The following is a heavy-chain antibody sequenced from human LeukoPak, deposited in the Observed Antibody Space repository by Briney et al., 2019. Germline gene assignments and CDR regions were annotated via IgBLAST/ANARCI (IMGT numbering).Heavy chain of an antibody. D-gene: IGHD6-13*01. Sequence: GESLKISCKSSGYSFTSYWIGWVRQMPGKGLEWMGIIYPGDSDTRYSPSFQGQVTISADKSISTAYLQWSSLKASDTAMYYCARGAAAAGNYYYYMDVWGKGTTVTISS. CDR3: ARGAAAAGNYYYYMDV. CDR2: IYPGDSDT. J-gene: IGHJ6*03. V-gene: IGHV5-51*01. CDR1: GYSFTSYW.